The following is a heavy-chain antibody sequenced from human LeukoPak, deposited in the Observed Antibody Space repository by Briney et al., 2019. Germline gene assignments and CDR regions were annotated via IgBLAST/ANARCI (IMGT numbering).Heavy chain of an antibody. Sequence: GGSLRLSCAASGFTVSSNYMSWVRQAPGKGLEWVSVIYSGGSTYYADSVKGRFTISRDNSKNTLYLQMNSLRAEDTAVYYCARDQIAAALDYYYYMDVWGKGTTVTVSS. CDR2: IYSGGST. D-gene: IGHD6-13*01. J-gene: IGHJ6*03. V-gene: IGHV3-53*01. CDR3: ARDQIAAALDYYYYMDV. CDR1: GFTVSSNY.